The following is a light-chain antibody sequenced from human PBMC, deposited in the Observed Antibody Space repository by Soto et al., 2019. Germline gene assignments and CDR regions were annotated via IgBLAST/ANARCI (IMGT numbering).Light chain of an antibody. Sequence: LAQPRSVSGSPGQSVTISCTGTSSDVGGYNYVSWYQQHPDKAPKVMIYDVTKRPSGVPDRFSGSKSGNTASLTISGLQAEDEADYYCCSYAGSYIYVFGTGTKVTVL. CDR3: CSYAGSYIYV. J-gene: IGLJ1*01. CDR2: DVT. V-gene: IGLV2-11*01. CDR1: SSDVGGYNY.